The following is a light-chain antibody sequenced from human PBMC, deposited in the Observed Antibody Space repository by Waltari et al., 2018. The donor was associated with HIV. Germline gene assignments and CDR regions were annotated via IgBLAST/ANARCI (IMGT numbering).Light chain of an antibody. CDR1: QSVSNY. J-gene: IGKJ4*01. V-gene: IGKV3-11*01. CDR3: QQRSNWPRLT. CDR2: DAS. Sequence: EIVLTQSPATLSLSPGERATLSCRASQSVSNYLAWYQQKPGQAPRLLIYDASNRATGIPVRFSGGGSGTDFTLTISSLDPEDFAVYYCQQRSNWPRLTFGGGTKVEIK.